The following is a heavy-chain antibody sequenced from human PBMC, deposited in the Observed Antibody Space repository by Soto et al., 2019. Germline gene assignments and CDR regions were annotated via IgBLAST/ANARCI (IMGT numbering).Heavy chain of an antibody. V-gene: IGHV4-39*07. D-gene: IGHD2-15*01. Sequence: PSETLSLTCSVSGGSINSSSYFWGWVRQPPGKGLEWIGSIYYSGSTNYNPSLKSRVTISVDTSKNQFSLKLSSVTAADTAVYYCARSSIVVVVAAMSRDNWFDPWGQGTLVTVSS. CDR2: IYYSGST. CDR3: ARSSIVVVVAAMSRDNWFDP. CDR1: GGSINSSSYF. J-gene: IGHJ5*02.